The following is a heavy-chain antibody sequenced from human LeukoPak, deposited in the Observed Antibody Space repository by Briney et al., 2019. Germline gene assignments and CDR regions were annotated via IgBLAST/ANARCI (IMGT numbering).Heavy chain of an antibody. CDR1: GFTFSNYD. CDR3: VRGYCSGGSCYSSPLDY. CDR2: IGFGGDT. J-gene: IGHJ4*02. D-gene: IGHD2-15*01. V-gene: IGHV3-13*01. Sequence: PGGSLRLSCAASGFTFSNYDMHWVRQGTGKGLEWVSTIGFGGDTYYSDSVKGRFTISRENSKNSLYLQMDNLRAGDTAVYSSVRGYCSGGSCYSSPLDYWGQGTLVTVSS.